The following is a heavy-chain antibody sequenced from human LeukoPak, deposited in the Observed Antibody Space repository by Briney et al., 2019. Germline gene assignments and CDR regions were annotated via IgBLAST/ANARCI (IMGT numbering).Heavy chain of an antibody. CDR2: ISYDGSNK. Sequence: GGSLRLSCAASGFTFSSYGMHWVRQAPGKGLEWVAVISYDGSNKYYADSVKGRFTISRDNSKNTLYLQMNSLRAEDTAVYYCAKDIGYCSGDSCPYFDHWGQGTLVTVSS. J-gene: IGHJ4*02. CDR3: AKDIGYCSGDSCPYFDH. V-gene: IGHV3-30*18. CDR1: GFTFSSYG. D-gene: IGHD2-15*01.